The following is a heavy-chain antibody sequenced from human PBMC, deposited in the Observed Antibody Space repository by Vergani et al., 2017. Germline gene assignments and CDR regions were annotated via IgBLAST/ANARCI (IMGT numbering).Heavy chain of an antibody. J-gene: IGHJ3*02. CDR3: ARDYSGSYFSYAFDI. D-gene: IGHD1-26*01. CDR1: GFTFSTYS. V-gene: IGHV3-21*02. CDR2: ISSSSTYI. Sequence: EVLLVESGGGLVKPGGSLRLSCAASGFTFSTYSMNWVRQAPGKGLEWVLSISSSSTYIYYADSVRGRFTISRDNAKNSLSLQMNSLRAEDTAVYYCARDYSGSYFSYAFDIWGQGTMVTVSS.